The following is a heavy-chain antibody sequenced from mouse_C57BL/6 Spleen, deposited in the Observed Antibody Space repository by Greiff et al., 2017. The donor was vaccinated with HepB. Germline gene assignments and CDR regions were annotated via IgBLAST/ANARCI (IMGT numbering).Heavy chain of an antibody. CDR2: ISSGSSTI. CDR1: GFTFSDYG. J-gene: IGHJ2*01. D-gene: IGHD2-3*01. CDR3: ARQGTSYDYFDY. Sequence: EVQVVESGGGLVKPGGSLKLTCAASGFTFSDYGMHWVRQAPEKGLEWVAYISSGSSTIYYADTVKGRFTISRDNAKNTLFLQMTSLRSEDTAMYYCARQGTSYDYFDYWGQGTTLTVSS. V-gene: IGHV5-17*01.